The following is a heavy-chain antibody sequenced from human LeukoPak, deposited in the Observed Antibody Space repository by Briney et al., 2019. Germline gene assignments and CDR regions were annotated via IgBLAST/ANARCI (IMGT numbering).Heavy chain of an antibody. Sequence: SETLSLTCTVSGGSISSYYWSWIRQPAGKGLEWIGRIYTSGSTNYNPSLKSRVTMSVDTSKNQFSLKLSSVTAADTVVYYCARVSTLRQWLAIDYWGQRTLVTVSS. J-gene: IGHJ4*02. V-gene: IGHV4-4*07. CDR2: IYTSGST. CDR1: GGSISSYY. CDR3: ARVSTLRQWLAIDY. D-gene: IGHD6-19*01.